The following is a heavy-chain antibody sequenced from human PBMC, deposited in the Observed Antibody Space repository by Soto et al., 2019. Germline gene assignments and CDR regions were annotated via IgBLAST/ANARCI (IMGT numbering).Heavy chain of an antibody. J-gene: IGHJ6*02. Sequence: GESLKISCKGSGYNFATYWIAWVRQLPGKGPEWMGIIYAGDSDTSYSPSFQGQVTISVDKSISTAYLQWNSLTASDTAMYYCARRGHSYGLDVWGQGTKVTVSS. D-gene: IGHD3-10*01. CDR1: GYNFATYW. V-gene: IGHV5-51*01. CDR3: ARRGHSYGLDV. CDR2: IYAGDSDT.